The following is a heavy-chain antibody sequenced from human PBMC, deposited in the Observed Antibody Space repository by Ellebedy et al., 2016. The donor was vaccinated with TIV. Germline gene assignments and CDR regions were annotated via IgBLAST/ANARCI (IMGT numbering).Heavy chain of an antibody. CDR3: AGTPYYGSGTYYAFDY. V-gene: IGHV4-39*07. CDR2: ISYSGLT. J-gene: IGHJ4*02. D-gene: IGHD3-10*01. Sequence: SETLSLTXSVSGGSISSSSYYWGWIRQPPGKGLEWIGCISYSGLTYYSPSLKSRVTIALDTSKNQISLTLTSVTAADTAVYYCAGTPYYGSGTYYAFDYWGQGTLVTVSS. CDR1: GGSISSSSYY.